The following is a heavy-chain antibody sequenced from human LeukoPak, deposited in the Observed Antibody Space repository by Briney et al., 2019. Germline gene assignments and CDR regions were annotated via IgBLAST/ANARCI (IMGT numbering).Heavy chain of an antibody. CDR2: IKGDGSST. CDR1: GFTFSSNW. J-gene: IGHJ4*02. CDR3: VRDGVGAPPFDY. Sequence: PGGSLRLSCAASGFTFSSNWMHWVRQAPGKGLVWVSRIKGDGSSTSYADSVKGRFTISRDNAKNTLFLQMNSLRAEDTAAYYCVRDGVGAPPFDYWGQGALVTVYS. V-gene: IGHV3-74*01. D-gene: IGHD1-26*01.